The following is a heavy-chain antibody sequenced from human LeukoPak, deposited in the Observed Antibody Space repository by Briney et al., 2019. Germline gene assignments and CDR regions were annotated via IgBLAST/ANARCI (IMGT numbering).Heavy chain of an antibody. CDR2: IYSGGST. V-gene: IGHV3-53*01. D-gene: IGHD3-22*01. J-gene: IGHJ4*02. CDR3: ARERGYYDSSGYYYYFDY. Sequence: GGSLRLSCAASGFTVSSNYMSWVRQAPGKGLEGVSVIYSGGSTYYAASVKGRFTISRDNSKNTLYLQMNSLRAEDTAVYYCARERGYYDSSGYYYYFDYWGQGTLVTVSS. CDR1: GFTVSSNY.